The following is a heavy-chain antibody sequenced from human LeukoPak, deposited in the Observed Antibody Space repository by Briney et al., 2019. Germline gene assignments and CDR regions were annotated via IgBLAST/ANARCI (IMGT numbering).Heavy chain of an antibody. J-gene: IGHJ4*02. Sequence: SETLSLTCTVSGYSISSGYYWGWIRQPPGKGLEWIGNIYHSGSTYYNPSLKSRVTISVDTSKNQFSLKLSSVTAADTAVYYCARGIAARPSQLGCFDYWGQGTLVTVSS. D-gene: IGHD6-6*01. CDR1: GYSISSGYY. V-gene: IGHV4-38-2*02. CDR3: ARGIAARPSQLGCFDY. CDR2: IYHSGST.